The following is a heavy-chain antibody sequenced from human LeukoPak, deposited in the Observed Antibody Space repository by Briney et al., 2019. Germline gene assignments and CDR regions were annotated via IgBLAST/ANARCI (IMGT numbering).Heavy chain of an antibody. Sequence: GGSLRLSCAASGFTVSSNYMSWVPQAPGKGLEWVSVIYSGGSTYYADSVKGRFTISRDNSKNTLHLQMNSLRAEDTAVYYCARGQVVISEYYFDYWGQGTLVTVSS. CDR3: ARGQVVISEYYFDY. V-gene: IGHV3-53*01. CDR1: GFTVSSNY. CDR2: IYSGGST. D-gene: IGHD3-22*01. J-gene: IGHJ4*02.